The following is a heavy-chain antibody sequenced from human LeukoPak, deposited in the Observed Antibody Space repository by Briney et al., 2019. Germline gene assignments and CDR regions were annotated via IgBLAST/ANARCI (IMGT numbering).Heavy chain of an antibody. D-gene: IGHD3-3*02. CDR1: GFTFRSYA. Sequence: QPGGSLRLSCVASGFTFRSYAMTWVRQAPGKGLEWVSSIFGNGDTYYTDSLKGRFTISRDDSKNTVYLQMNSLRVEDTATYYCAKYRDIFPTPPDCWGQGTLVTVSS. CDR2: IFGNGDT. J-gene: IGHJ4*02. CDR3: AKYRDIFPTPPDC. V-gene: IGHV3-23*01.